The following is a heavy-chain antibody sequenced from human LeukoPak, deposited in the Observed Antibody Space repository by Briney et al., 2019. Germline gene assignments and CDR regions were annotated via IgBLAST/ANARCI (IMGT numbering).Heavy chain of an antibody. J-gene: IGHJ4*02. CDR3: ARDEGYISPTHFDY. V-gene: IGHV3-7*01. D-gene: IGHD6-13*01. Sequence: GSLRLSCAASGFTLSNYWMSWVRQAPGKGVEWVANIKQDGNEKAYVDSVRGRFTISRDNAKNSLYLQMNSLRAEDTAVYYCARDEGYISPTHFDYWGQGTLVTVSS. CDR1: GFTLSNYW. CDR2: IKQDGNEK.